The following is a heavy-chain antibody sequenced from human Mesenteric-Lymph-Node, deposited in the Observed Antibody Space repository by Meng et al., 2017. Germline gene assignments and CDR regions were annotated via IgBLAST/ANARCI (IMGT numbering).Heavy chain of an antibody. D-gene: IGHD5-12*01. CDR2: ISQHGSAT. J-gene: IGHJ5*02. CDR1: GFTFSTYS. V-gene: IGHV3-30*05. Sequence: GESLKISCAASGFTFSTYSMNWVRQAPGKGLEWLAGISQHGSATHYPDSLKGRFTISRDTSKNTLYLQMKSLTTADSGVYYCAREKGRSGRAGWFDPWGQGALVTVSS. CDR3: AREKGRSGRAGWFDP.